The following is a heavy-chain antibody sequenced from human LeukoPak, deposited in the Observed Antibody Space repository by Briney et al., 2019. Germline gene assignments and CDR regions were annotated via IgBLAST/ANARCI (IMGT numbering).Heavy chain of an antibody. Sequence: SETLSLTCTVSSGSISNSNYFWGWIRQPPGKGLEWIGSVFYSGSTDYNPSLKSRVTISVDTSKNQFSLRLTSVTAADTAVYYCARGSSTISGYYLQFDYWGQGALVTVSS. D-gene: IGHD3-22*01. CDR1: SGSISNSNYF. CDR2: VFYSGST. J-gene: IGHJ4*02. CDR3: ARGSSTISGYYLQFDY. V-gene: IGHV4-39*07.